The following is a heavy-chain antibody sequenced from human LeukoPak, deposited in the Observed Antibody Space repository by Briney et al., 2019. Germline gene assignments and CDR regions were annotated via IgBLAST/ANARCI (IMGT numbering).Heavy chain of an antibody. CDR2: IYYSGNT. Sequence: PSETLSLTCTVSGGSISSYYWNWIRRPPGKGLEWLGHIYYSGNTDYNPSLKSRVTISVDTSKNQFSLNLSSVTAADTAVYYCARTLYSTSSLFDYWGQGTLVTVSS. V-gene: IGHV4-59*08. CDR3: ARTLYSTSSLFDY. J-gene: IGHJ4*02. CDR1: GGSISSYY. D-gene: IGHD6-6*01.